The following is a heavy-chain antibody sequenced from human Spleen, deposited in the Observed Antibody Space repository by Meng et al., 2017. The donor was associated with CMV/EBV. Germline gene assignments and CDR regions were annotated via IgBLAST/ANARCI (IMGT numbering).Heavy chain of an antibody. CDR2: IKQDGSEK. V-gene: IGHV3-7*01. J-gene: IGHJ4*02. CDR3: ARGGEYCSSTSCYPNDY. Sequence: GGSLRLSCAASGFTFSSYSMNWVRQAPGKGLEWVANIKQDGSEKYYVDSVKGRFTISRDNAKNSLYLQMNSLRAEDTAVYYCARGGEYCSSTSCYPNDYWGQGTLVTVSS. D-gene: IGHD2-2*01. CDR1: GFTFSSYS.